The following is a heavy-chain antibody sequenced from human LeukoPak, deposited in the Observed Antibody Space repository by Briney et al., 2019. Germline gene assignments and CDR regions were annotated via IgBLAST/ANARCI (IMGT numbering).Heavy chain of an antibody. V-gene: IGHV3-74*01. J-gene: IGHJ4*02. CDR2: INDDGSDT. CDR1: GFTFKLYW. D-gene: IGHD3-22*01. Sequence: GGSLKLSFAASGFTFKLYWMHWVRPVPGKGPVWVARINDDGSDTVYADSVKGRFTISRDDAKNMLFLQMNSLRGEDTAVYHCVRGGPSTWFWGQGTLVTVSS. CDR3: VRGGPSTWF.